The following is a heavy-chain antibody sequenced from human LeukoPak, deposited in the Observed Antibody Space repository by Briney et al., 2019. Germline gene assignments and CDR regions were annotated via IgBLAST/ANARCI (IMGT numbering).Heavy chain of an antibody. CDR3: ARRAGAYSHPYDY. V-gene: IGHV3-21*04. D-gene: IGHD4/OR15-4a*01. CDR2: ISSSSSSI. J-gene: IGHJ4*02. CDR1: GFTFSSYS. Sequence: GGSLRLSRAASGFTFSSYSMNWVRQAPGKGLEWVSSISSSSSSIYYADSVKGRFTISRDNAKNSLYLQMNSLRAEDTAVYYCARRAGAYSHPYDYWGQGALVTVSS.